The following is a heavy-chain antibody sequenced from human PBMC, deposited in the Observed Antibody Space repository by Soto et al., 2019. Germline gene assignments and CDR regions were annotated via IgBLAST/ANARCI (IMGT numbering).Heavy chain of an antibody. CDR2: IYPGDSDT. V-gene: IGHV5-51*01. Sequence: PGESLKISCKGSGYSFTSYWIGWVRQMPGKGLEWMGVIYPGDSDTRYSPSFQRQVTISADKSISTAYLQWSSLNASDTAMYYCARQRKNDYGDYVVFDYWGQGTLVTVSS. J-gene: IGHJ4*02. CDR1: GYSFTSYW. D-gene: IGHD4-17*01. CDR3: ARQRKNDYGDYVVFDY.